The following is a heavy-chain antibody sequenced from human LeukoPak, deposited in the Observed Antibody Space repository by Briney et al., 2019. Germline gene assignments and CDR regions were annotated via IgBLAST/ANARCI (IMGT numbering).Heavy chain of an antibody. Sequence: PGGSLRLSCAASGFTFSSYSMTWVRQAPGKGLEWVSSISSSSSYIYYADSVKGRFTISRDNAKNSLYLQMNSLRAEDTAVYYCARVKATDDAFDIWGQGTMVTVSS. V-gene: IGHV3-21*01. CDR2: ISSSSSYI. CDR1: GFTFSSYS. J-gene: IGHJ3*02. CDR3: ARVKATDDAFDI.